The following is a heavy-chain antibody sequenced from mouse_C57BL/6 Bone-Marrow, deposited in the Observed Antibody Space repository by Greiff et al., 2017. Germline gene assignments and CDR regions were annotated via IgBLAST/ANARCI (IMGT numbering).Heavy chain of an antibody. V-gene: IGHV6-3*01. Sequence: EVKVVESGGGLVQPGGSMKLSCVASGFTFSNYWMNWVRQSPEKGLEWVAQIRLKSDNYATHYAESVKGRFTISRDDSKSSVYLQMNNLRAEDTEIYYCTVGWGYFDVWGTGTTVTVSS. CDR1: GFTFSNYW. J-gene: IGHJ1*03. CDR2: IRLKSDNYAT. D-gene: IGHD2-3*01. CDR3: TVGWGYFDV.